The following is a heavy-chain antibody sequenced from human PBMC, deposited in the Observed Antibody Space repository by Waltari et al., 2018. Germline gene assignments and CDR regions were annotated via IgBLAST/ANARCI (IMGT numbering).Heavy chain of an antibody. CDR1: GFTFSSYS. CDR2: ITSSSSAS. D-gene: IGHD6-6*01. CDR3: AREYSSSSGKLSDY. V-gene: IGHV3-48*01. Sequence: EVQLVESGGGLVQPGGSLRLSCAASGFTFSSYSMNWVRQAPGKGLEWVAYITSSSSASYNADSVKGRVTISRDNAKNSLSLQMNSLRAEDTAVYYCAREYSSSSGKLSDYWGQGTLVTVSP. J-gene: IGHJ4*02.